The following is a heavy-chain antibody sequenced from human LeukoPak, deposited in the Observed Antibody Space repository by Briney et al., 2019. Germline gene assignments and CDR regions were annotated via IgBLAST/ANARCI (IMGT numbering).Heavy chain of an antibody. D-gene: IGHD5-18*01. V-gene: IGHV3-74*01. CDR1: GLTFSDFW. CDR3: ATGHSYGYDY. Sequence: GGSLRLSCAASGLTFSDFWMHWVRQPPGKGLVWVALVKGDGRTTIYADSVKGRFTISRDNAKNTLDLPMNSLRADDSGVYYCATGHSYGYDYWGQGVLVTVSS. J-gene: IGHJ4*02. CDR2: VKGDGRTT.